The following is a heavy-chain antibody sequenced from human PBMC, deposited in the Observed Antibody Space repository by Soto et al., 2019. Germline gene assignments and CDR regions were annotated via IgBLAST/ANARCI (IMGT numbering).Heavy chain of an antibody. D-gene: IGHD3-22*01. CDR1: GFTFSSYW. CDR2: IKQDGSEK. Sequence: GGSLRLSCAASGFTFSSYWMSWVRQAPGKGLEWVANIKQDGSEKYYVDSVKGRFTISRDNAKNSLYLQMNSLRAEDAAVYYCARFYYDSSGYLPSPYYYYYGMDVWGQGTAVTVSS. CDR3: ARFYYDSSGYLPSPYYYYYGMDV. V-gene: IGHV3-7*04. J-gene: IGHJ6*02.